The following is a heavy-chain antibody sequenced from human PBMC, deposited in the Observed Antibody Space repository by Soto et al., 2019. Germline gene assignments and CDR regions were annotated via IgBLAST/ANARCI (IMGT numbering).Heavy chain of an antibody. CDR2: ISVSGENI. J-gene: IGHJ4*02. D-gene: IGHD3-16*01. CDR1: GFSFNSFN. Sequence: PGGSLRLSCLASGFSFNSFNMNWIRRAPGRGLEWVASISVSGENIYYGDSVQGRFTISRDNSKRSVFLDLSSLRVEDTAVYYCARDLGHLKSLFDYWGQGTLVTVSS. V-gene: IGHV3-21*01. CDR3: ARDLGHLKSLFDY.